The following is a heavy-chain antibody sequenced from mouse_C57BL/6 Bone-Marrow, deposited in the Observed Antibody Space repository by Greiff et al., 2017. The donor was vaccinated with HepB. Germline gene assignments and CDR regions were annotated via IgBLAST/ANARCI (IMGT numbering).Heavy chain of an antibody. J-gene: IGHJ3*01. Sequence: VQLQQSGAELVMPGASVKLSCKASGYTFTSYWMHWVKQRPGQGLEWIGEIDPSDSYTNYNQKFKGKSTLTVDKSSSTAYMQLSSLTSEDSAVYYCATGAYSNTWFAYWGQGTLVTVSA. CDR3: ATGAYSNTWFAY. CDR2: IDPSDSYT. V-gene: IGHV1-69*01. CDR1: GYTFTSYW. D-gene: IGHD2-5*01.